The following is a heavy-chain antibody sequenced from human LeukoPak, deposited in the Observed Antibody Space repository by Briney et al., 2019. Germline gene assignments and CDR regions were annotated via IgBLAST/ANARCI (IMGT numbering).Heavy chain of an antibody. CDR3: ARGDIVYYDYYFDY. V-gene: IGHV3-23*01. CDR1: GFTFSSYA. D-gene: IGHD2-15*01. CDR2: ISGSGGST. J-gene: IGHJ4*02. Sequence: GGSLRLSCAASGFTFSSYAMSWVRQAPGKGLEWVSAISGSGGSTYYADSVKGRFTISRDNSKNTLYLQMNSLRAEDTAVYYCARGDIVYYDYYFDYWGQGTLVAVSS.